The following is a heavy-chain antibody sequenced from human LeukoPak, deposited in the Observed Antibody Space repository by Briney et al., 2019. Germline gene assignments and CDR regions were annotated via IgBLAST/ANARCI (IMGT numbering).Heavy chain of an antibody. J-gene: IGHJ6*03. D-gene: IGHD2-15*01. V-gene: IGHV1-3*03. Sequence: EASVKGSCKASGYTFTSYAMHWVRQAPGQRLEWMGWINAGNGNTKYSQEFQGRVTISRNTSISTAYMELSSLGSADTAMYYCARGQLSGYCSGGSCYWGYDYYYMDVWGKGTTVTVSS. CDR2: INAGNGNT. CDR3: ARGQLSGYCSGGSCYWGYDYYYMDV. CDR1: GYTFTSYA.